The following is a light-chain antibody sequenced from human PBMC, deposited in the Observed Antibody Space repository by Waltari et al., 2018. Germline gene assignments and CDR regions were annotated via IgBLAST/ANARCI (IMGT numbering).Light chain of an antibody. CDR2: DVT. CDR1: SSDVGGYNY. J-gene: IGLJ3*02. CDR3: CSFRSSSTWV. V-gene: IGLV2-14*01. Sequence: QSALTQPASVSGSPGQSITISCTGTSSDVGGYNYVSWYQQPPGKAPKLMIYDVTKRPSRVYNRYAGSKSGNTASLTISGSQAEDEADYYCCSFRSSSTWVFGGGTKLTVL.